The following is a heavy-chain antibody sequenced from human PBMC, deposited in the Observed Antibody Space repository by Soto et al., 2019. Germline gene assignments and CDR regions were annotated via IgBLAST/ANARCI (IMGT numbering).Heavy chain of an antibody. J-gene: IGHJ4*02. CDR2: SYSGGST. CDR3: ARARDGYNFLYEPT. D-gene: IGHD5-12*01. V-gene: IGHV3-53*01. CDR1: GFTVSSNY. Sequence: LRLSCVASGFTVSSNYMIWVRQAPGKGLEWVSVSYSGGSTDYADSVKGRFTISRDNSKNTLYLQMNSLRAEDTAVYYCARARDGYNFLYEPTWGQGTLVTVSS.